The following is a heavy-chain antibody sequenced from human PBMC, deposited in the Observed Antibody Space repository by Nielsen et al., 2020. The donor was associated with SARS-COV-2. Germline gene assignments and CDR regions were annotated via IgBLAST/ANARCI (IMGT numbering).Heavy chain of an antibody. CDR1: GGSIRSHY. D-gene: IGHD5-18*01. Sequence: SETLSLTCTVSGGSIRSHYWSWIRKSPGTALEWLGYFYYSGSTDYNPSLKSRVSISKDTSKNQFSLKLNSVTAADTAVYYCARGGYSYLYFDDWGQGTQVIVSS. V-gene: IGHV4-59*11. CDR3: ARGGYSYLYFDD. J-gene: IGHJ4*02. CDR2: FYYSGST.